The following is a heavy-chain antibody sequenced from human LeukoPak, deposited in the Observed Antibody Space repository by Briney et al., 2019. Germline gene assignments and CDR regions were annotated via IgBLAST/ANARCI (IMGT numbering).Heavy chain of an antibody. CDR1: GFTFSSYG. V-gene: IGHV3-48*01. J-gene: IGHJ4*02. D-gene: IGHD2/OR15-2a*01. CDR3: ARDLRFSS. CDR2: ISSSSSTI. Sequence: GGSLRLSCAASGFTFSSYGMTWVRQAPGKGLEWVSYISSSSSTIYYADSVKGRFTISRDNSKNTLYLQMNTLRAEDTAVYYCARDLRFSSRGQGTLVTVSS.